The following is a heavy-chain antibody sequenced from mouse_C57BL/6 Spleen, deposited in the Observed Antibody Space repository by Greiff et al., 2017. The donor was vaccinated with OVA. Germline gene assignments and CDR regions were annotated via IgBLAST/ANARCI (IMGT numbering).Heavy chain of an antibody. CDR3: TRGAITTVVAQYYFDY. CDR1: GYTFTSYW. J-gene: IGHJ2*01. V-gene: IGHV1-5*01. CDR2: IYPGNSDT. Sequence: VQLKESGTVLARPGASVKMSCKTSGYTFTSYWMHWVKQRPGQGLEWIGAIYPGNSDTSYNQKFKGKAKLTAVTSASTAYMELSSLTNEDSAVYYCTRGAITTVVAQYYFDYWGQGTTLTVSS. D-gene: IGHD1-1*01.